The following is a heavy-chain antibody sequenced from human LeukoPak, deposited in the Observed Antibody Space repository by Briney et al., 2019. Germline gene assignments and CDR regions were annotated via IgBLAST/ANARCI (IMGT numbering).Heavy chain of an antibody. Sequence: SGTLSLTCSVSGDSLSSFYWSWIRQPAGKGLEWIGRVYTNGSTNYNPSLKSRVTMSVHTSKNQFSLKLTSVTAADTAVYYCARTWTRYYVFDYWGQGTLVTVSS. J-gene: IGHJ4*02. CDR3: ARTWTRYYVFDY. D-gene: IGHD3/OR15-3a*01. V-gene: IGHV4-4*07. CDR2: VYTNGST. CDR1: GDSLSSFY.